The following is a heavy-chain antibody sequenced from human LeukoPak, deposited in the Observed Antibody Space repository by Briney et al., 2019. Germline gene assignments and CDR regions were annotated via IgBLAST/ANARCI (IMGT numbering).Heavy chain of an antibody. V-gene: IGHV3-53*01. J-gene: IGHJ2*01. D-gene: IGHD3-9*01. CDR1: GLIVSTNY. CDR2: LYSSGSA. CDR3: ATLTGHYL. Sequence: PGGSLRLSCAASGLIVSTNYMMWVRQAPGKGPECVSILYSSGSAYYADSVKGRFIISRDNSENTLYLQMNSLSAEDTAVYYCATLTGHYLWGHGTLVSVSS.